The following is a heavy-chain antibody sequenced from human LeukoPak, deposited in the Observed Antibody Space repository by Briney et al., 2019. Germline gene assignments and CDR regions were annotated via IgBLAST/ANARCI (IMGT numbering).Heavy chain of an antibody. CDR1: GYTFTTTY. CDR2: VSAYNGKT. Sequence: ASVKVSCKTSGYTFTTTYINWVRQAPGQGLEWVGWVSAYNGKTSYAQKFQGRVTMTIDTSTTTAYMDLTSLTFDDTAVYYCARGGTYYPCIDYWGQGTLVTVSS. J-gene: IGHJ4*02. CDR3: ARGGTYYPCIDY. D-gene: IGHD1-26*01. V-gene: IGHV1-18*01.